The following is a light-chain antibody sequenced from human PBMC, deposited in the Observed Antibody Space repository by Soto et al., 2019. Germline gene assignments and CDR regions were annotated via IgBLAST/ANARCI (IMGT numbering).Light chain of an antibody. Sequence: DIQMTQSPSSLSASVGERVTITCRASQSISNFLNWYQQKPGKAPKLLIYAASSLQSGVPARFSGSESGTDFTLTISSLQPEDFATYYCQQSYSTPLSCGGGTKVEIK. V-gene: IGKV1-39*01. J-gene: IGKJ4*02. CDR3: QQSYSTPLS. CDR2: AAS. CDR1: QSISNF.